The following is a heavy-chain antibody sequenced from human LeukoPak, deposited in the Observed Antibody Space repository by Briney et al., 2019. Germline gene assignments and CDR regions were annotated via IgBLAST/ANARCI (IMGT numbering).Heavy chain of an antibody. V-gene: IGHV1-18*04. Sequence: ASVKVSCKASGYTFTNYGISWVRQAPGEGLEWMGWISAYNGNTNYEQKVQGRVTMTTDTSTSTAYMELRSLRSDDTAVYYCARRYYVHVWGSLYYYYGMDVWGKGTTVTVSS. CDR3: ARRYYVHVWGSLYYYYGMDV. CDR1: GYTFTNYG. J-gene: IGHJ6*04. CDR2: ISAYNGNT. D-gene: IGHD3-16*01.